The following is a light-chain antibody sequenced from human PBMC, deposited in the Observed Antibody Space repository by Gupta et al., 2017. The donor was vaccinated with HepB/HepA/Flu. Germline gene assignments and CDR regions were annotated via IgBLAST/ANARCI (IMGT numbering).Light chain of an antibody. Sequence: IVFTQSPATLSLSPGERATLSCRASQSVSSYLAWYQQKPGQAPRLLIYDASNRATGIPARFSGSGSGTDFTLTISSLEPEDFAVYYCQQRSNWTWTFGQGTKVEIK. CDR2: DAS. V-gene: IGKV3-11*01. CDR1: QSVSSY. CDR3: QQRSNWTWT. J-gene: IGKJ1*01.